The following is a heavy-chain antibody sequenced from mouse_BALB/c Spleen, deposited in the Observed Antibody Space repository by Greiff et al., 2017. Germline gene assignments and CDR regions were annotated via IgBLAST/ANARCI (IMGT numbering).Heavy chain of an antibody. CDR3: ARRVNWDDYAMDY. CDR2: IDPANGNT. J-gene: IGHJ4*01. V-gene: IGHV14-3*02. CDR1: GFNIKDTY. D-gene: IGHD4-1*01. Sequence: QLQQSGAELVKPGASVKLSCTASGFNIKDTYMHWVKQRPEQGLEWIGRIDPANGNTKYDPKFQGKATITADTSSNTAYLQLSSLTSEDTAVYYCARRVNWDDYAMDYWGQGTSVTVSS.